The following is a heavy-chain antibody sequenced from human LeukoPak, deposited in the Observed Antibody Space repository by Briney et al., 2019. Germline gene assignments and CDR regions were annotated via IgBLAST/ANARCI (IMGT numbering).Heavy chain of an antibody. CDR3: ARGWGWLRSGGRRSAYFDY. J-gene: IGHJ4*02. D-gene: IGHD5-12*01. CDR1: GGSISTHY. Sequence: SETLSLTCTVSGGSISTHYWSWIRQPPGKGLEWIGYVFDSERTKDNPSLKSRATLSADTSKNQFSLRLTSVTAADSAVYYCARGWGWLRSGGRRSAYFDYWGQGTLVTVSS. V-gene: IGHV4-59*11. CDR2: VFDSERT.